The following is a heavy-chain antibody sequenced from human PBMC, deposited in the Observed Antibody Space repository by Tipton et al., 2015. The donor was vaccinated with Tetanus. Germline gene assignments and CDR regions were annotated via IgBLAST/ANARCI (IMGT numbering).Heavy chain of an antibody. CDR2: IYYSGNT. J-gene: IGHJ5*02. CDR1: GGSISSGGYY. CDR3: ARDLRRYQQNNWFDP. Sequence: TLSLTCTVSGGSISSGGYYWSWIRQHPGKGLEWIGDIYYSGNTKYNPSLKSRVTMSVDTSKNQFSLNLTSVTPADTAVYYCARDLRRYQQNNWFDPWGQGTLVTVSS. V-gene: IGHV4-61*08. D-gene: IGHD2-2*01.